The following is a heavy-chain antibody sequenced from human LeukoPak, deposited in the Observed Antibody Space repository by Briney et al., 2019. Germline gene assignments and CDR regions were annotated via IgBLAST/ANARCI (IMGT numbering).Heavy chain of an antibody. D-gene: IGHD6-19*01. CDR3: AKEDTVAGTTDY. CDR1: GFTFGSYG. J-gene: IGHJ4*02. V-gene: IGHV3-30*18. Sequence: GGSLRLSCAASGFTFGSYGMHWVRQAPGKGLEWVAVISYDGSNKYYADSVKGRFTISRDNSKNTLYLQMNSLRAEDTAVYYCAKEDTVAGTTDYWGQGTLVTVSS. CDR2: ISYDGSNK.